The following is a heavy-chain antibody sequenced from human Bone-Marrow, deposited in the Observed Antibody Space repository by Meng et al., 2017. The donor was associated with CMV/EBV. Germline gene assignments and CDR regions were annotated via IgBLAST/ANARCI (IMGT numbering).Heavy chain of an antibody. Sequence: GESLKISCTASGFTFGDYAMSWVRQAPGKGLEWVGFIRSKAYGGTTEYAASVKGRFTISRDDSKSIAYLQMNSLKTEDTAVYYCTRDSTASSDYWGQGTLVPVSS. J-gene: IGHJ4*02. CDR2: IRSKAYGGTT. CDR1: GFTFGDYA. CDR3: TRDSTASSDY. V-gene: IGHV3-49*04. D-gene: IGHD2-2*01.